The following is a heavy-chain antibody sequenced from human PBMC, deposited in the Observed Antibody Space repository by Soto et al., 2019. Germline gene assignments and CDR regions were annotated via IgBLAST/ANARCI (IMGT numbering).Heavy chain of an antibody. CDR3: ASASGYRIFDC. Sequence: QITLKESGPTLVKPTQTLTLTCTFSGFSLTTSGVGVGWIRQPPGKALEWLALIFWDDDKRYSPSLKSRLTITKDTSKNQVVLTMTNMDPVDTATYYCASASGYRIFDCWGQGTLVTVSS. V-gene: IGHV2-5*02. CDR1: GFSLTTSGVG. CDR2: IFWDDDK. D-gene: IGHD3-22*01. J-gene: IGHJ4*02.